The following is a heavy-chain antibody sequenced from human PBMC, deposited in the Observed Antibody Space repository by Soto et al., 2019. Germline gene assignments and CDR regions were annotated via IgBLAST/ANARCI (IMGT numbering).Heavy chain of an antibody. CDR2: ISYDGRIE. V-gene: IGHV3-30*03. CDR3: ARDGLPDDFRSGGYWFDP. CDR1: GFTFSNSG. Sequence: QVQLVESGGGVVQPGRSLRLSCAASGFTFSNSGMHWVRQAPGKGLEWVALISYDGRIEKYADSVKGRFTISRDNSKNTLYMQMDSLRLEDTGVYYCARDGLPDDFRSGGYWFDPWGQGTQVTVSS. J-gene: IGHJ5*02. D-gene: IGHD3-3*01.